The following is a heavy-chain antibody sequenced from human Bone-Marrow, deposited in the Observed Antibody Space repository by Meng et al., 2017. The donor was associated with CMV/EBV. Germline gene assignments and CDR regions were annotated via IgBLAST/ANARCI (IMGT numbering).Heavy chain of an antibody. D-gene: IGHD3-3*01. J-gene: IGHJ6*02. CDR1: GFTFSSYR. Sequence: AGSLRLSCAASGFTFSSYRMNWVRQAPGKGLEWVSYISSSSSTIYYADSVKGRFTISRDNAKNSLYLQMNSLRAEDTAVYYCARDTYYDFWSGYYNYYYGMDVWGQGTTVTVSS. CDR2: ISSSSSTI. V-gene: IGHV3-48*04. CDR3: ARDTYYDFWSGYYNYYYGMDV.